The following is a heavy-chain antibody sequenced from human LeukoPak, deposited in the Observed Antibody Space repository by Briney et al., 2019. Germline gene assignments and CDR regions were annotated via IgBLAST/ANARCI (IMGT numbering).Heavy chain of an antibody. CDR2: IRYDGSDK. CDR3: AKDGGRGVLDY. J-gene: IGHJ4*02. CDR1: GFTFSTFG. Sequence: GGSLRLSCAASGFTFSTFGMHWVRQAPGKGREGVTFIRYDGSDKYYTDSVKGRFTISRDNSRNILFLQMNSLRTEDTAVYYCAKDGGRGVLDYWGQGTLVTVSS. V-gene: IGHV3-30*02. D-gene: IGHD3-10*01.